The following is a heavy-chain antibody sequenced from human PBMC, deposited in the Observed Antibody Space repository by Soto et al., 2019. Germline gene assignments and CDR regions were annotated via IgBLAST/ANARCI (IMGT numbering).Heavy chain of an antibody. V-gene: IGHV3-23*01. CDR1: GFTFRNYA. Sequence: GSLRLSCAASGFTFRNYAMTWARQAPGKGLEWVSSLLRSGSSAYYADSVRGRFTISSDTSANSLYLQMDNLRAEDTAIYYCAKDAMSGDGIWLMDSWGQGTVVTVSS. CDR2: LLRSGSSA. D-gene: IGHD4-17*01. CDR3: AKDAMSGDGIWLMDS. J-gene: IGHJ5*02.